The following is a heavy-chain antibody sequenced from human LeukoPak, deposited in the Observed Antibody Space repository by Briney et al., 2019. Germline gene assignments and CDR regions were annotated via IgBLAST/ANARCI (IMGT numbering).Heavy chain of an antibody. Sequence: PGRSLRLSCAASGFTFSSFGMHWFRQAPGKGLEWVALIWYDGSNKYYADSVRGRFTISKDNSKNTLYLQVDSLRAEDTAVYYCAKDQGRGSYPDYWGQGTLVTVSS. J-gene: IGHJ4*02. CDR1: GFTFSSFG. D-gene: IGHD1-26*01. CDR2: IWYDGSNK. V-gene: IGHV3-33*06. CDR3: AKDQGRGSYPDY.